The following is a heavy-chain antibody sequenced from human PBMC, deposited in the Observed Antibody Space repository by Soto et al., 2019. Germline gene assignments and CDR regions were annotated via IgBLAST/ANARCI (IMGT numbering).Heavy chain of an antibody. CDR3: AKDSAISRGYSGYDSLYYFDY. CDR2: ISWNSGSI. Sequence: EVQLVESGGGLVQPGRSLRLSCAASGFTFDDYAMHWVRQAPGKGLEWVSGISWNSGSIGYADSVKGRFTISRDNAKNSLYLRMNSLRAEDTALYYCAKDSAISRGYSGYDSLYYFDYWGQGTLVTVSS. V-gene: IGHV3-9*01. J-gene: IGHJ4*02. D-gene: IGHD5-12*01. CDR1: GFTFDDYA.